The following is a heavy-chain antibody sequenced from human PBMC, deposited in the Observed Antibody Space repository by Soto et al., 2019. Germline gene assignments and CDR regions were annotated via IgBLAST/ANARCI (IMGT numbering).Heavy chain of an antibody. CDR3: AKGYSSSRRFDY. J-gene: IGHJ4*02. Sequence: ESGGGLVQPGGSLRLSCAASGFTFSSFTMNWVRQAPGKGLEWVSAISAGGGSTSYADSVKGRFSISRDNSKNTVYLQMDSLRAEDTAVYYCAKGYSSSRRFDYWGQGTLVTVSS. CDR1: GFTFSSFT. D-gene: IGHD6-6*01. V-gene: IGHV3-23*01. CDR2: ISAGGGST.